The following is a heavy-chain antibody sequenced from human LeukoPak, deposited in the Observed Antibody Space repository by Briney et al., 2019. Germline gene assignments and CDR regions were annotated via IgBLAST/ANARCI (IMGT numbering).Heavy chain of an antibody. CDR3: ARTGAVANRNDY. V-gene: IGHV3-30*03. CDR2: ISYDGSNK. J-gene: IGHJ4*02. CDR1: GFTFRSYG. D-gene: IGHD6-19*01. Sequence: GGSLRLSCAASGFTFRSYGMHWVRQAPGKGQEWVAVISYDGSNKYYADSVKGRFTISRDNSKNTLYLQMNSLRAEDTAVYYCARTGAVANRNDYRGQGTLVTVSS.